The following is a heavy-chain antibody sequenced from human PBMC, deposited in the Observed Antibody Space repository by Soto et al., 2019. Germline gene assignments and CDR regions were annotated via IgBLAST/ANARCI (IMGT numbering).Heavy chain of an antibody. CDR1: GFTFSSYA. Sequence: GGSLRLPCAASGFTFSSYAMSWVRQAPGKGLEWVSAISGSGGSTYYADSVKGRFTISRDNSKNTLYLQMNSLRAEDTAVYYCAKDHYDILTGYFDYWGQGTLVTVSS. V-gene: IGHV3-23*01. D-gene: IGHD3-9*01. CDR2: ISGSGGST. J-gene: IGHJ4*02. CDR3: AKDHYDILTGYFDY.